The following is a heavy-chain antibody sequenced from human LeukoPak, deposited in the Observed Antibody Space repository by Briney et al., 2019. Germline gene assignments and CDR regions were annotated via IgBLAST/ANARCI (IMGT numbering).Heavy chain of an antibody. D-gene: IGHD2/OR15-2a*01. CDR1: GFTFSTYA. V-gene: IGHV3-23*01. CDR2: IGGSGGGP. Sequence: GGSLRLSCAASGFTFSTYAMSWVRQAPGKGLEWLSAIGGSGGGPYYADSVKGRFTISRDNSKNTVYLQMNSLRAEDTAVYYCARDLSRVSDYWGQGTLVTVSS. CDR3: ARDLSRVSDY. J-gene: IGHJ4*02.